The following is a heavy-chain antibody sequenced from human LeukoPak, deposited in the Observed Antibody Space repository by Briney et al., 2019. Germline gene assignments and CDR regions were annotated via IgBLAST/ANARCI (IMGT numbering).Heavy chain of an antibody. J-gene: IGHJ4*02. Sequence: PGGSLRLSCTASGFAFSSYAMSWVRQAPGVGLEWVSAIDGGGGRTWHADSVRGRFTISGDNSKNTLFMQMNSLRAEDTAVYYCAKDFYDSSGSRYDYWGQGTLVTVSS. D-gene: IGHD3-22*01. CDR2: IDGGGGRT. V-gene: IGHV3-23*01. CDR1: GFAFSSYA. CDR3: AKDFYDSSGSRYDY.